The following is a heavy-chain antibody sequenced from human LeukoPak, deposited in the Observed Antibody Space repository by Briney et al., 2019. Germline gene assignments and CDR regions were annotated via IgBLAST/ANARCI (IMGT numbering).Heavy chain of an antibody. CDR2: ITSSAKTI. V-gene: IGHV3-48*03. CDR1: GFTFSNYE. D-gene: IGHD5-18*01. Sequence: GGSLRLSCAASGFTFSNYEMNGLRHAPGKGREGSSYITSSAKTIYYADSVKGRFTISRDNAKNSLYMQMNSLRAEDTAVYYCVRGGYTYGYHYWGQGTLVTVSS. CDR3: VRGGYTYGYHY. J-gene: IGHJ4*02.